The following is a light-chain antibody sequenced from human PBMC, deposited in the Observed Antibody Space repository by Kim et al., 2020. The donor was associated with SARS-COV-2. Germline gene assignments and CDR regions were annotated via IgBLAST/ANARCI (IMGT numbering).Light chain of an antibody. CDR1: SSDVGCYNY. Sequence: PGQAVTISCTGTSSDVGCYNYVSWYQQHPGKAPKLMIYDVSKRPSGVPERFSGSKSGNTASLTISGLQAEDEADYYCCSYAGSTLVFGGGTKLTVL. CDR2: DVS. CDR3: CSYAGSTLV. V-gene: IGLV2-11*01. J-gene: IGLJ3*02.